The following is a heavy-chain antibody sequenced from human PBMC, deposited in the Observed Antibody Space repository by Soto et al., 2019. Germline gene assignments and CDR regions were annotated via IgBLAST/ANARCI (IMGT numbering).Heavy chain of an antibody. CDR1: GGSISSSSYF. CDR3: ARHPSDFWFDP. D-gene: IGHD2-21*02. J-gene: IGHJ5*02. CDR2: IYYSGST. V-gene: IGHV4-39*01. Sequence: QLQLQESGPGLVKPSETLSLTCSGSGGSISSSSYFWGWIRQPTGKGLEWIGSIYYSGSTYYNPSLKSRVTVSVDTSKNQFSLKRSSVTAADTAVYYCARHPSDFWFDPWGQGTLVTVSS.